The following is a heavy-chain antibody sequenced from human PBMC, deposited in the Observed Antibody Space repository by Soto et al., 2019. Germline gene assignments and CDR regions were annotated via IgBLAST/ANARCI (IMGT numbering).Heavy chain of an antibody. CDR3: ARRIPLYGSGGSGVDWFDP. J-gene: IGHJ5*02. CDR1: GYTFTSYD. Sequence: QVQLVQSGAEVKKPGASVKVSCKASGYTFTSYDINWVRQATGQGLEWMGWMNPNSGNTGYAQKFQGRVTMTRTTSISKAYMELSSLRSEDTAVYYCARRIPLYGSGGSGVDWFDPWGQGTLVTVSS. D-gene: IGHD2-15*01. CDR2: MNPNSGNT. V-gene: IGHV1-8*01.